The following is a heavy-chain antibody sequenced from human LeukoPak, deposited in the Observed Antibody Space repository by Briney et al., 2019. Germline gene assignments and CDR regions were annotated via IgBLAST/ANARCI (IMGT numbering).Heavy chain of an antibody. V-gene: IGHV4-34*01. CDR3: ARARGYSYVPWHY. J-gene: IGHJ4*02. CDR1: GGSFSGYY. CDR2: INHSGST. D-gene: IGHD5-18*01. Sequence: SETLSLTCAVYGGSFSGYYWSWIRQPPGKGLEWIGEINHSGSTNYNPSLKSRVTISVDTSKNQFSLKLSSVTAADTAVYYCARARGYSYVPWHYWGQGTLVTVSS.